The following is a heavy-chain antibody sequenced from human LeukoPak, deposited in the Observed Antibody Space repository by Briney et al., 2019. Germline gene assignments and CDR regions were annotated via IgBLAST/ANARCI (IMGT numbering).Heavy chain of an antibody. D-gene: IGHD1-26*01. CDR3: AARSPLRGSYPPPSHYYYMDV. J-gene: IGHJ6*03. CDR1: GGTFSSYA. CDR2: IIPILGIA. Sequence: SVKVSCKASGGTFSSYAISWVRQAPGQGLEWMGRIIPILGIANYAQKFQGRVTITTDESTSTAYMELSSLRSEDTAVYYCAARSPLRGSYPPPSHYYYMDVWGKGTTVTVSS. V-gene: IGHV1-69*04.